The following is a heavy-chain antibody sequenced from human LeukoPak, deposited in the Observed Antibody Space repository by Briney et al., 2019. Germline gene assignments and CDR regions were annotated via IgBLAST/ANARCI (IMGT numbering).Heavy chain of an antibody. J-gene: IGHJ6*03. CDR2: IYYSGST. Sequence: SETLSLTCTVSGGSISSYYWSWIRQPPGKGLEWIGYIYYSGSTNYNPSLKSRVIISVDTSKNQFSLKLSSVTAADTAVYYCARVFTMVRGVIISHYYYYMDVWGKGTTVTISS. V-gene: IGHV4-59*01. D-gene: IGHD3-10*01. CDR1: GGSISSYY. CDR3: ARVFTMVRGVIISHYYYYMDV.